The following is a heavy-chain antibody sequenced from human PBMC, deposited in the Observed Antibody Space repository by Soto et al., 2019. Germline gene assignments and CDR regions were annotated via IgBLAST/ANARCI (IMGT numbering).Heavy chain of an antibody. CDR2: IYHSGST. V-gene: IGHV4-30-2*01. CDR3: ARRIAAAGTSWFDP. Sequence: SETLSLTCAVSGGSISSGGYSWSWIRQPPGKGLEWIGYIYHSGSTYYNPSLKSRVTISVDRSKNQFSLKLSSVTAADTAVYYCARRIAAAGTSWFDPWGQGTLVTVSS. CDR1: GGSISSGGYS. D-gene: IGHD6-13*01. J-gene: IGHJ5*02.